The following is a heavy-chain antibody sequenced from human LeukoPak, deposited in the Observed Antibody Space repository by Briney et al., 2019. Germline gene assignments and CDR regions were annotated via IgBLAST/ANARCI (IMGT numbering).Heavy chain of an antibody. J-gene: IGHJ4*02. CDR1: GGSISSYY. CDR2: IYYSGST. CDR3: ARGVGHSSGWRGYYFDY. Sequence: SETLPLTCTVSGGSISSYYWSWIRQPPGKGLEWIGYIYYSGSTNYNPSLKSRVTISVDTSKNQFSLKLSSVTAADTAVYYCARGVGHSSGWRGYYFDYWGQGTLVTVSS. D-gene: IGHD6-19*01. V-gene: IGHV4-59*01.